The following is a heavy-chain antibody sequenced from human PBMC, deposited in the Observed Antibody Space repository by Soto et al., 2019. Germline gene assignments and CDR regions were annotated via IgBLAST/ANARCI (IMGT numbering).Heavy chain of an antibody. CDR2: VKSKSNGGTV. D-gene: IGHD3-16*02. CDR3: TTEMLPVPMWVSFYRKH. Sequence: EVQLVESGGGLLKPGGSLRLSCLASGINFNNAWMSWVRQAPGKGLEWVGRVKSKSNGGTVDYAAPVKGRFAISRDDSMNTEYLNANDLATDDTASYYLTTEMLPVPMWVSFYRKHWGQGTGVTVTS. CDR1: GINFNNAW. V-gene: IGHV3-15*01. J-gene: IGHJ4*02.